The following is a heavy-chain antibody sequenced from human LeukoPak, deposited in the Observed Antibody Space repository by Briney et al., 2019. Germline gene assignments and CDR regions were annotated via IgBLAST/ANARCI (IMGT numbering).Heavy chain of an antibody. D-gene: IGHD6-13*01. CDR2: ISGSGGST. CDR3: AKDPWIAAVPKGMDV. V-gene: IGHV3-23*01. J-gene: IGHJ6*02. CDR1: GFTFSSYA. Sequence: GGSLRLSCAASGFTFSSYAMSWVRQAPGKGLEWVSAISGSGGSTYYADSVKGRFTISRDNSKNTLYLQMNSLRAEATAVYYCAKDPWIAAVPKGMDVWGQGTTVTVSS.